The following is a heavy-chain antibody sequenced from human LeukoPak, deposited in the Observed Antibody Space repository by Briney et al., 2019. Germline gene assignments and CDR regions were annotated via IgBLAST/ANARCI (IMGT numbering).Heavy chain of an antibody. CDR1: GFTFSSYA. Sequence: GGSLRLSCAASGFTFSSYAMGWVRQAPGKGPEWVSAISGSGGSSYYADSVKGRFTISRDNSKNTLYLQMNSLRAEDTAVYYCARDYNSDYWGQGTLVTVSS. D-gene: IGHD5-24*01. J-gene: IGHJ4*02. CDR2: ISGSGGSS. V-gene: IGHV3-23*01. CDR3: ARDYNSDY.